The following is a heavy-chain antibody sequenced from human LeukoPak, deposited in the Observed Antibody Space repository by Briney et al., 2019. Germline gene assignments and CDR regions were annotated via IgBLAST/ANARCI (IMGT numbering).Heavy chain of an antibody. J-gene: IGHJ2*01. CDR3: ARGDSDWYFDL. D-gene: IGHD2-21*01. CDR1: GGSFSGYY. V-gene: IGHV4-34*01. CDR2: INHSGST. Sequence: SETLSLTCAVYGGSFSGYYWSWIRQPPGKGLEWIGEINHSGSTNYNPSLKSRVTMSVDTSKNKFSLKLNSVTAADTAVYYCARGDSDWYFDLWGRGTLVTVSS.